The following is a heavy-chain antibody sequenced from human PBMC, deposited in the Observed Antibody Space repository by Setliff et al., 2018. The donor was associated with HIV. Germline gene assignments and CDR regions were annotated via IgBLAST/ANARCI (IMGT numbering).Heavy chain of an antibody. CDR2: IHTSGST. Sequence: SETLSLTCTVFGGSINSDSYYWTWIRQPAGKGLEWIGHIHTSGSTNYNPSLKSRVTISADTPKNQFSLKLSSVTAADTAVYYCAREGTYSGTYWVRRVASFDIWGQGTMVTVS. CDR3: AREGTYSGTYWVRRVASFDI. V-gene: IGHV4-61*09. CDR1: GGSINSDSYY. J-gene: IGHJ3*02. D-gene: IGHD1-26*01.